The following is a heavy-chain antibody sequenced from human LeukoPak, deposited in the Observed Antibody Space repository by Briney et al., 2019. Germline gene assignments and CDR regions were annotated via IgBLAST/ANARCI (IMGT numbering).Heavy chain of an antibody. V-gene: IGHV1-8*01. CDR1: GYTFTSYD. Sequence: RASVKVSCKASGYTFTSYDINWVRQATGQGLEWTGWMNPNSGNTGYAQKFQGRVTMTRNTSISTAYMELSSLRSEDTAVYYCARGLARRWELLGHWGQGTLVTVSS. CDR2: MNPNSGNT. J-gene: IGHJ4*02. D-gene: IGHD1-26*01. CDR3: ARGLARRWELLGH.